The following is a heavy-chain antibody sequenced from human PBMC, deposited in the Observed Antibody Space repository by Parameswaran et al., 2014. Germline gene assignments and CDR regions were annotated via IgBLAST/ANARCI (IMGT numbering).Heavy chain of an antibody. CDR2: ISGSGGST. CDR3: AKGQHSWSNWFDP. Sequence: VRQMPGKGLEWVSAISGSGGSTYYADSVKGRFTISRDNSKNTLYLQMNSLRAEDTAVYYCAKGQHSWSNWFDPWGQGTLVTVSS. V-gene: IGHV3-23*01. D-gene: IGHD6-13*01. J-gene: IGHJ5*02.